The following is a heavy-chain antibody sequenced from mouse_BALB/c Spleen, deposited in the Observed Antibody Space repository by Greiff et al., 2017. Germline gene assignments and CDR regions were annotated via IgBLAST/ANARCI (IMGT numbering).Heavy chain of an antibody. CDR1: GFTFSSYA. CDR2: ISSGGST. D-gene: IGHD2-12*01. J-gene: IGHJ3*01. Sequence: EVQLVESGGGLVKPGGSLKLSCAASGFTFSSYAMSWVRQTPEKRLEWVASISSGGSTYYPDSVKGRFTISRDNARNILYLQMSSLRSEDTAMYYCARADDDAWFAYWGQGTLVTVSA. CDR3: ARADDDAWFAY. V-gene: IGHV5-6-5*01.